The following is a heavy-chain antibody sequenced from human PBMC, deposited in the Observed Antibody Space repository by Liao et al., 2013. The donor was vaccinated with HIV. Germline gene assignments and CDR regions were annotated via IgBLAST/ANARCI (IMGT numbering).Heavy chain of an antibody. CDR2: VYSSGST. V-gene: IGHV4-4*07. Sequence: QVQLHESGPGLVKPSETLSLTCTVSGGSISGYYWSWIRQPAGKGLEWIGRVYSSGSTNYNPSLKSRVTISVDTSKNQFSLKVNSVTAADTAFYYCARESYIAVDLWGQGTLVTVSS. CDR3: ARESYIAVDL. J-gene: IGHJ5*02. CDR1: GGSISGYY. D-gene: IGHD2-15*01.